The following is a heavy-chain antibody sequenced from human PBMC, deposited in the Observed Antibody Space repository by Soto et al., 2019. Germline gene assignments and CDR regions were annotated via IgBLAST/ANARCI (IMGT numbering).Heavy chain of an antibody. V-gene: IGHV1-3*05. CDR1: GYTFTGYA. Sequence: QVQVVQSGAEEKKPGASVKVSCTASGYTFTGYAMNWVRQAPGQRLEWMGWINAGNGNTKYSQKFQGRVTITRDTSASTAYMELSSLRSEDTAVYYCARAVAVPADFDYWGQGTLVTVSS. CDR3: ARAVAVPADFDY. D-gene: IGHD6-19*01. CDR2: INAGNGNT. J-gene: IGHJ4*02.